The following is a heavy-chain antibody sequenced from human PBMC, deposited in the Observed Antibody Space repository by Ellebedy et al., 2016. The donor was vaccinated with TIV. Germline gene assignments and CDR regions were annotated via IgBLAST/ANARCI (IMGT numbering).Heavy chain of an antibody. J-gene: IGHJ4*02. Sequence: SQTLSLTCAIPGDRVSSNNAAWHWVRQSPSSGLEWLGRTFHRSKWINEYAVSVKSRITSNPDTSKNQFSLRLNSVTPDDTAVYYCVRLYSTSPGGFDDWGQGTLVTVSS. V-gene: IGHV6-1*01. CDR2: TFHRSKWIN. CDR3: VRLYSTSPGGFDD. CDR1: GDRVSSNNAA. D-gene: IGHD6-6*01.